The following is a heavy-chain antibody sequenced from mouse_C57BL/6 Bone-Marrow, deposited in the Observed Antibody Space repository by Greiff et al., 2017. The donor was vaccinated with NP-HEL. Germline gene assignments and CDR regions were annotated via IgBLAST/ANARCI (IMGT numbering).Heavy chain of an antibody. J-gene: IGHJ1*03. D-gene: IGHD2-1*01. CDR1: GFNIKNTY. CDR2: IDPANGNT. CDR3: ARSHLLFHWYFDV. V-gene: IGHV14-3*01. Sequence: VQLQQSVAELVRPGASVTLSCTASGFNIKNTYMHWVKQRPEQGLEWIGRIDPANGNTTYAPKFQGKATITADTSSNTAYLQLSSLTSEDTAIYYCARSHLLFHWYFDVWGTGTTVTVSS.